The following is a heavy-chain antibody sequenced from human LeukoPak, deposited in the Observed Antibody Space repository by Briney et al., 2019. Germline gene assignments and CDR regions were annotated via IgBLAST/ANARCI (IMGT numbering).Heavy chain of an antibody. CDR3: AREDSSSPRGYYMDV. D-gene: IGHD6-6*01. CDR1: GGSISSYY. J-gene: IGHJ6*03. Sequence: PSETLSLTCTVSGGSISSYYWSWIRQPAGKELEWIGHIYTSGSTNYNPSLKSRATMSVDTSKNQFSLKLSSVTAADTAVYYCAREDSSSPRGYYMDVWGKGTTVTVSS. V-gene: IGHV4-4*07. CDR2: IYTSGST.